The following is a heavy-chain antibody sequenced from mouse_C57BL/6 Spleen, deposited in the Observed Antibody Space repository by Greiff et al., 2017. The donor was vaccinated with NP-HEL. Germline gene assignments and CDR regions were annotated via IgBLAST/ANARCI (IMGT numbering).Heavy chain of an antibody. Sequence: VQLQQSGPGLVQPSQSLSITCTVSGFSLTSYGVHWVRQSPGKGLEWLGVIWSGGSTDYNAAFISRLSISKDNSKSQVFFKMNSLQADDTAIYYCARPLLYDGYYAWFAYWGQRTLVTVSA. J-gene: IGHJ3*01. V-gene: IGHV2-2*01. CDR1: GFSLTSYG. CDR2: IWSGGST. D-gene: IGHD2-3*01. CDR3: ARPLLYDGYYAWFAY.